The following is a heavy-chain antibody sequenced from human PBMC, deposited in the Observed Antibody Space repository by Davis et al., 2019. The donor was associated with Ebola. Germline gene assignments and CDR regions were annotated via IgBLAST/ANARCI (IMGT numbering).Heavy chain of an antibody. CDR1: GFTFSSYE. J-gene: IGHJ5*02. CDR3: ARDGHDSGSRFDP. D-gene: IGHD5-12*01. V-gene: IGHV3-48*03. Sequence: GGSLRLSCAASGFTFSSYEMNWVRQAPGKGLEWVSYITSSSSTIYYADPVKGRFTISRDNAKNSLYLQMNSLRAEDTAVYYCARDGHDSGSRFDPWGQGTLVTVSS. CDR2: ITSSSSTI.